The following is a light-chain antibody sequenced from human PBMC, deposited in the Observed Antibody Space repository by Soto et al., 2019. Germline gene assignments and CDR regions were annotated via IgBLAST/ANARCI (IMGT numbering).Light chain of an antibody. Sequence: QSVLTQPASVSGSPGQSIAISCTGVRTDVADGYDYVSWYQQHPGQAPQLIIYDVSNRPSGVSDRSSGSKSGNTASLTISGLQAEDEAEYYCTSYTSSTPFYGFGTGTKVTVL. V-gene: IGLV2-14*03. CDR2: DVS. CDR1: RTDVADGYDY. J-gene: IGLJ1*01. CDR3: TSYTSSTPFYG.